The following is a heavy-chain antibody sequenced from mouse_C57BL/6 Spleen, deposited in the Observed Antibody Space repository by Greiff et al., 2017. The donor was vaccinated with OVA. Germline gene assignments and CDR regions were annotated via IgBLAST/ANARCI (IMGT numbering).Heavy chain of an antibody. D-gene: IGHD2-2*01. CDR2: ISSGSSTI. Sequence: EVKLMESGGGLVKPGGSLKLSCAASGFTFSDYGMHWVRQAPEKGLEWVAYISSGSSTIYYADPGKGRFTISRYNAKNTLFLQMTSLRSEDTAMYYCARGGYAWFAYWGQGTLVTVSA. CDR3: ARGGYAWFAY. V-gene: IGHV5-17*01. J-gene: IGHJ3*01. CDR1: GFTFSDYG.